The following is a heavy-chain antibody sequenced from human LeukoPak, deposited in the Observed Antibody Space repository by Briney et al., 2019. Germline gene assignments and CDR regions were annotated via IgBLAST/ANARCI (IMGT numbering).Heavy chain of an antibody. D-gene: IGHD1-26*01. CDR1: GFTFTSYA. V-gene: IGHV3-23*01. CDR2: ISGSGDIT. CDR3: AKSRGESRGASNY. J-gene: IGHJ4*02. Sequence: GGSLRLSCAASGFTFTSYAMNWVRQAPGKGLEWVSFISGSGDITYYADSVKGRFTISTDNSKNTLYLQMNSLRAEDTALYYCAKSRGESRGASNYWGQGTLVTVSS.